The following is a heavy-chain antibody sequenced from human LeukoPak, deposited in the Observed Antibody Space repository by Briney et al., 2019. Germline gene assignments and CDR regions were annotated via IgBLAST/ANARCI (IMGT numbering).Heavy chain of an antibody. Sequence: GGSLRLSCAASGFTFSNYGMHWVRQAPGKGLEWVAVVSSDGSIDYYADSVRGRFTVSRDNSKNTLYLQLNSLRVEDTAVYYCARADDYGGNSFDYWGQGTLVTVSS. CDR3: ARADDYGGNSFDY. D-gene: IGHD4-23*01. CDR2: VSSDGSID. V-gene: IGHV3-30*03. CDR1: GFTFSNYG. J-gene: IGHJ4*02.